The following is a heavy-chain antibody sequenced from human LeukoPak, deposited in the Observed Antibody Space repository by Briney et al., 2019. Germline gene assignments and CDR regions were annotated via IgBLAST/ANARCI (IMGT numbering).Heavy chain of an antibody. CDR1: GYTFTGYY. D-gene: IGHD6-13*01. V-gene: IGHV1-2*02. CDR3: ARVTRIAAAADTDFQH. Sequence: ASVKVSCKASGYTFTGYYMHWVRQAPGQGLEWMGWINPNSGGTNYAQKFQGRVTMTRDTSISTAYMELSRLRSDDTAVYYCARVTRIAAAADTDFQHWGQGTLVTVSS. J-gene: IGHJ1*01. CDR2: INPNSGGT.